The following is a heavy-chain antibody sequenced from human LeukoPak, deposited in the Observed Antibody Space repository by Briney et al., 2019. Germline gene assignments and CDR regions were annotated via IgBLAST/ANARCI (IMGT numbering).Heavy chain of an antibody. J-gene: IGHJ6*02. V-gene: IGHV1-18*01. CDR3: ARDRRTGTDDYYYYGMDV. D-gene: IGHD1-1*01. CDR1: GYTFTSYG. CDR2: ISAYNGNT. Sequence: ASVKVSCKASGYTFTSYGIGWVRQAPGQGLEWMGWISAYNGNTNYAQKLQGRVTMTTDTSTSTAYMELRSLRSDDTAVYYCARDRRTGTDDYYYYGMDVWGQGTTVTVSS.